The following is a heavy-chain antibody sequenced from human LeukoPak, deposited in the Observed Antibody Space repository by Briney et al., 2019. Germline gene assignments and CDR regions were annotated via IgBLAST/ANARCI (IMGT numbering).Heavy chain of an antibody. CDR3: AIGGDSSSSSIDY. Sequence: PSDTLSLTCTASGGSISCSSYYWGRFRPPPGKLLDRFGSIYYSGSTYYNPSLKSRVTISVDTSKNQFSLKLSSVTAADTAVYYCAIGGDSSSSSIDYWGQGTLVTVSS. CDR2: IYYSGST. V-gene: IGHV4-39*01. D-gene: IGHD6-6*01. J-gene: IGHJ4*02. CDR1: GGSISCSSYY.